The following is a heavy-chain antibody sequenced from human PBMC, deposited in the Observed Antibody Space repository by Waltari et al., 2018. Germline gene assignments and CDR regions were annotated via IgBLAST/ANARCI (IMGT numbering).Heavy chain of an antibody. V-gene: IGHV4-59*08. J-gene: IGHJ3*02. D-gene: IGHD6-19*01. CDR1: GGSISSYY. CDR3: ASLYSSGWYDAFDI. CDR2: IYYSGST. Sequence: QVQLQESGPGLVKPSETLSLTCTGSGGSISSYYWSWIRQPPGKGLEWIGYIYYSGSTNYNPSLKSRVTISVDTSKNQFSLKLSSVTAADTAVYYCASLYSSGWYDAFDIWGQGTMVTVSS.